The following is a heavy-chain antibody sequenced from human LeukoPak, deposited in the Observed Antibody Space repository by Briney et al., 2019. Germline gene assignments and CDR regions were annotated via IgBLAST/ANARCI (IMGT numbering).Heavy chain of an antibody. Sequence: GGSLRLSCAASGFTFSSYGMHWVRQAPGKGLEWVAVIWYDGSNKYYADSVKGRFTISRDNSKNTLYLQMNSLRAEDTAVYYCARDALPIFEYSSSREAPWTAFDYWGQGTLVTVSS. CDR1: GFTFSSYG. V-gene: IGHV3-33*01. D-gene: IGHD6-13*01. J-gene: IGHJ4*02. CDR3: ARDALPIFEYSSSREAPWTAFDY. CDR2: IWYDGSNK.